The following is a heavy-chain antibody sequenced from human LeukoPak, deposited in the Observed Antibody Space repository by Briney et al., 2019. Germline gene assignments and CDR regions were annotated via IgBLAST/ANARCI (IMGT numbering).Heavy chain of an antibody. CDR2: IYYTGTT. CDR3: ARRPDTPPFAY. D-gene: IGHD2-2*02. Sequence: SETLSLTCSVSGGSISSAGYYWSWIRQHPGKGLEWIGYIYYTGTTYYNPSLKSRVTISRDTSKNQFSLRLSSVAAADTAVYYCARRPDTPPFAYWGQGTLVTVSS. V-gene: IGHV4-31*03. J-gene: IGHJ4*02. CDR1: GGSISSAGYY.